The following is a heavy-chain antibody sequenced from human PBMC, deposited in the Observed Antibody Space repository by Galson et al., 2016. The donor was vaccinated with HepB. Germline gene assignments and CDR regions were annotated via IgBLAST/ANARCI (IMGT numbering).Heavy chain of an antibody. J-gene: IGHJ4*02. CDR1: GASISRSSYY. CDR3: ARDPGSSSDY. Sequence: ETLSLTCTVSGASISRSSYYWGWIRQPPGKGLEWIGSLYYSGSTYYNPSLKSRVTMSVDTSKNQFSQNLSSVTAADTAVYYCARDPGSSSDYWGQGTLVTVSS. D-gene: IGHD6-6*01. CDR2: LYYSGST. V-gene: IGHV4-39*07.